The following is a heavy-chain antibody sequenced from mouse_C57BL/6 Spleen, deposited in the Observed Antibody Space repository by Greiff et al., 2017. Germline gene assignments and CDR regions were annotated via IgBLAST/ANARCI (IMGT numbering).Heavy chain of an antibody. D-gene: IGHD2-4*01. CDR3: ARPYDYDGVPY. V-gene: IGHV1-59*01. Sequence: VQLQQPGAELVRPGTSVKLSCKASGYTFTSYWMHWVKQTPGQGLEWIGVIDPSDSYTNYNQKFKGKATLTVDTSSSTAYMQLSSLTSEDSAVYYCARPYDYDGVPYWGQGTTLTVSS. J-gene: IGHJ2*01. CDR2: IDPSDSYT. CDR1: GYTFTSYW.